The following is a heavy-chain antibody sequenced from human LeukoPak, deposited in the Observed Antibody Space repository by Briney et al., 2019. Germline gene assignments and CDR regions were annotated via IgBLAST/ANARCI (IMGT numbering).Heavy chain of an antibody. J-gene: IGHJ6*02. V-gene: IGHV3-11*01. CDR1: GFTFSSSA. D-gene: IGHD2-15*01. Sequence: GGSLRLSCAASGFTFSSSAMGWIRQAPGKGLEWVSYISSSGSTIYYADSVKGRFTISRDNAKNSLYLQMNSLRAEDTAVYYCASSGGSLLRGDYYGMDVWGQGTTVTVSS. CDR3: ASSGGSLLRGDYYGMDV. CDR2: ISSSGSTI.